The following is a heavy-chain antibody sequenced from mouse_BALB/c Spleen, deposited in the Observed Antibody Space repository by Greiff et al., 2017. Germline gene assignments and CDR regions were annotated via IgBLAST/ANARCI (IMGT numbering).Heavy chain of an antibody. CDR3: ALDSSGYGFAY. J-gene: IGHJ3*01. Sequence: VQLQQSGAELVKPGASVKLSCTASGFNIKDTYMHWVQQRPEQGLEWIGRIDPANGNTKYDPKFQGKATITADTSSNTAYLQLSSLTSEDTAVYYCALDSSGYGFAYWGQGTLVTVSA. D-gene: IGHD3-2*01. V-gene: IGHV14-3*02. CDR2: IDPANGNT. CDR1: GFNIKDTY.